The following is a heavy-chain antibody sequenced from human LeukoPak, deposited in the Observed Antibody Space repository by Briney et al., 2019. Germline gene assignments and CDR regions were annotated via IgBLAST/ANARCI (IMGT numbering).Heavy chain of an antibody. V-gene: IGHV3-23*01. CDR2: ISGNGGTT. Sequence: GGSLRLSCAAAGFTFSSYAMSWVRQAPGKGLEWVSGISGNGGTTYYADSVKGRFTISRDNSKNTLYLQMNSLRADDTAVYYCAKDRLVHDSWGQGTLVTVSS. CDR3: AKDRLVHDS. CDR1: GFTFSSYA. J-gene: IGHJ4*02. D-gene: IGHD6-13*01.